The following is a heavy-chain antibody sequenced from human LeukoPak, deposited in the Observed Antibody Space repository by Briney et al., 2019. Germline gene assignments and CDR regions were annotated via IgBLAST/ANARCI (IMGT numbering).Heavy chain of an antibody. V-gene: IGHV3-30*18. CDR3: AKGGAFDY. J-gene: IGHJ4*02. D-gene: IGHD3-16*01. CDR2: ISYDGSNK. Sequence: GRSLGLSCAASGFTFSSYGMHWVRQAPGKGLEWVAVISYDGSNKDYADSVKGRFTISRDNSKNTLYLQMNSLRAEDTAVYYCAKGGAFDYWGQGTLVTVSS. CDR1: GFTFSSYG.